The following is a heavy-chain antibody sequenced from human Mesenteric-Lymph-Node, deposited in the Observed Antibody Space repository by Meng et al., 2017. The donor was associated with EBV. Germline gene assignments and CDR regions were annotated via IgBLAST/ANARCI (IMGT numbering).Heavy chain of an antibody. J-gene: IGHJ4*02. CDR2: IYYGGST. V-gene: IGHV4-61*01. D-gene: IGHD6-19*01. CDR3: AIGYSSGWCVY. CDR1: GGSVSSGSYC. Sequence: GLLQEAGPGRVKPSGALSLTCTVSGGSVSSGSYCWSWIRQPPGKGLEWIGNIYYGGSTQYNPSLKSRVTISVDTSKNQFSLKLSSVAAADTAVYYCAIGYSSGWCVYWGQGTLVTVSS.